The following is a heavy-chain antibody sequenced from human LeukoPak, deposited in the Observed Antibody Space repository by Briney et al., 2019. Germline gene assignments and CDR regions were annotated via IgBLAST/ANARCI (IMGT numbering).Heavy chain of an antibody. D-gene: IGHD3-22*01. V-gene: IGHV4-59*01. J-gene: IGHJ3*01. CDR1: VGSISSNY. CDR3: ARLFDDDNSGAPDTFDL. Sequence: SATLSLTCSVSVGSISSNYGAWIRQPPGKGLEYIGHKSYNVRTRLNPSLQSRLYISIDKSSNHSSRQLTSVTAAETAVYYCARLFDDDNSGAPDTFDLWGQGTVVPISS. CDR2: KSYNVRT.